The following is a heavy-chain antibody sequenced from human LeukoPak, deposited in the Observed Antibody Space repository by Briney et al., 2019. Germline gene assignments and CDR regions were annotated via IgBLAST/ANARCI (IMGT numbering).Heavy chain of an antibody. D-gene: IGHD1-1*01. CDR2: INSSGGST. Sequence: ASVKVSCKASGYTFTRYYMHWMRQAPGQGLEWMGIINSSGGSTSYAQKFQGRVTMTRDTSRSTVYMELSSLRSEDTAVYYCARDLNWKLFDIWGQGTLVTVSS. J-gene: IGHJ3*02. CDR3: ARDLNWKLFDI. V-gene: IGHV1-46*01. CDR1: GYTFTRYY.